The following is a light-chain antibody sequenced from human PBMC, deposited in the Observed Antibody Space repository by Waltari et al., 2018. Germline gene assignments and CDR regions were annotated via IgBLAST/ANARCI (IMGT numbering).Light chain of an antibody. J-gene: IGKJ5*01. V-gene: IGKV3-20*01. Sequence: EAVLTQSPGILSLSPGERATLSCRASQLVASSYIAWYRQNPGQAPRRLIYAASRRATGIPDRFSGSGSGTEFTLTISRLEPEDFAVYYCQRYGSSEITFGQGTRLEIK. CDR2: AAS. CDR1: QLVASSY. CDR3: QRYGSSEIT.